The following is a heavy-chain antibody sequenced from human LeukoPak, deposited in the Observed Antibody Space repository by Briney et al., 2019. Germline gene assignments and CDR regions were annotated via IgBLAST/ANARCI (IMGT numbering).Heavy chain of an antibody. CDR3: ARDRERAFDI. J-gene: IGHJ3*02. D-gene: IGHD6-25*01. V-gene: IGHV4-59*01. CDR1: GVSISSYY. Sequence: SETLSLTCSVSGVSISSYYWSWIRQPPGKGLEWIGYIFHSGSTYSGTTNYNPSLRSRVTISVETSKSQLSLKHTSVTAADTAVYYCARDRERAFDIGGQGTMVTV. CDR2: IFHSGSTYSGTT.